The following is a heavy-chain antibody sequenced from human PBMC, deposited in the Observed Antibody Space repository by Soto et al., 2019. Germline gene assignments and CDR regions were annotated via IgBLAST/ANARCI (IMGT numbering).Heavy chain of an antibody. Sequence: ASVKVSCKASGYTFTGYYMHWVRQAPGQGLEWMGWINPNSGGTNYAQKFQGRVTMTRDTSISTAYMELSRLRSDDTAVYCCARAPLLYCSSTSCSGGHWFDPWGQGTLVTVSS. D-gene: IGHD2-2*01. CDR3: ARAPLLYCSSTSCSGGHWFDP. CDR2: INPNSGGT. V-gene: IGHV1-2*02. CDR1: GYTFTGYY. J-gene: IGHJ5*02.